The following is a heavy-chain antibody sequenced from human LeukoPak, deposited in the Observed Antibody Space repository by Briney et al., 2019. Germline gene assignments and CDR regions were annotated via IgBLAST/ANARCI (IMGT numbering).Heavy chain of an antibody. J-gene: IGHJ4*02. CDR1: GFTLSSHG. D-gene: IGHD1-26*01. Sequence: GGSLRLSCAASGFTLSSHGMHWVRQAPGKGLEWVAGMWYDGSKEDYADSVKGRFTISRDMSRNTLNLQMNSLRVEDTAMFYCARDLSFGSLDFRGQGTLVTVSS. V-gene: IGHV3-33*01. CDR3: ARDLSFGSLDF. CDR2: MWYDGSKE.